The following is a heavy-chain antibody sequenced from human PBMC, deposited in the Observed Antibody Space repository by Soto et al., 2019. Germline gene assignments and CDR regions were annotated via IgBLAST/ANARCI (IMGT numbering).Heavy chain of an antibody. Sequence: EVQLVESGGGLVKPGRSLRLSCTASGFTFGDYAMSWFRQAPGKGLEWVGFIRSKAYGGTTEYAASVKGRFTISRDDSKSIAYLQMNSLKTEDTAVYYCPRDYLERDIVLVPAATPDYYYYGMDVWGQGTTVTVSS. V-gene: IGHV3-49*05. CDR1: GFTFGDYA. CDR3: PRDYLERDIVLVPAATPDYYYYGMDV. D-gene: IGHD2-2*01. CDR2: IRSKAYGGTT. J-gene: IGHJ6*02.